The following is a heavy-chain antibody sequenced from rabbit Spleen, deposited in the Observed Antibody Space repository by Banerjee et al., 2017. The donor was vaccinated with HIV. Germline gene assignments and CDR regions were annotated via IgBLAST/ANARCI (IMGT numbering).Heavy chain of an antibody. Sequence: QEQLEESGGGLVKPERSLTLTCTASGFSFSNNYCICWFRQAPGKGLEWIGCLYTGDGSTYFASWAKGRFTVSKTSSTTVTLEMTSLTAADTATYFCARGSAAMTMVIIGFYLNLWGPGTLVTVS. J-gene: IGHJ4*01. CDR2: LYTGDGST. V-gene: IGHV1S45*01. CDR3: ARGSAAMTMVIIGFYLNL. D-gene: IGHD2-1*01. CDR1: GFSFSNNYC.